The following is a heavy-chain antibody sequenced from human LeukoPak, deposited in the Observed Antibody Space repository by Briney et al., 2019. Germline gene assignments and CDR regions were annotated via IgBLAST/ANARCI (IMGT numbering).Heavy chain of an antibody. J-gene: IGHJ4*02. CDR2: ISGSGGST. Sequence: GGPLRLSCAASGFTFSSYAMSWVRQAPGKGLEWVSAISGSGGSTYYADSVKGRFTISRDNSKNTLYLQMNSLRAEDTAVYYCAKAIGLRTLFDYWGQGTLVTVSS. CDR1: GFTFSSYA. CDR3: AKAIGLRTLFDY. V-gene: IGHV3-23*01. D-gene: IGHD2/OR15-2a*01.